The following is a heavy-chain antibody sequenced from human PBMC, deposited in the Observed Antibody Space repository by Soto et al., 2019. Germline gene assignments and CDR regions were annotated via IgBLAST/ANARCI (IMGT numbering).Heavy chain of an antibody. CDR1: GGSISSSSYY. V-gene: IGHV4-39*01. CDR2: IYYSGST. CDR3: ARQGYYYGSGSYLRWFDP. J-gene: IGHJ5*02. D-gene: IGHD3-10*01. Sequence: QLQLQESGPGLVKPSETLSLTCTVSGGSISSSSYYWGWIRQPPGKGLEGIGSIYYSGSTYYNPSLKSLVNISVDTSKNQFSLKLSSVTAADTAVYYCARQGYYYGSGSYLRWFDPWGQGTLVTVSS.